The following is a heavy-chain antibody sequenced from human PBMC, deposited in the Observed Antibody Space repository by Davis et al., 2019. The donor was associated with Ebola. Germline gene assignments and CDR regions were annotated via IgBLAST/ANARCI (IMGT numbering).Heavy chain of an antibody. V-gene: IGHV5-51*01. CDR2: IYPGDSDT. J-gene: IGHJ6*02. Sequence: GESLKISCKGSGYSFTSYWIAWVRQMPGKGLEWMGIIYPGDSDTRYSLSFEGQVTISADKSISTAYLQWSSLKASDTAMYYCARLRDSARRNYYTAMDVWGQGTTVTVSS. D-gene: IGHD6-6*01. CDR3: ARLRDSARRNYYTAMDV. CDR1: GYSFTSYW.